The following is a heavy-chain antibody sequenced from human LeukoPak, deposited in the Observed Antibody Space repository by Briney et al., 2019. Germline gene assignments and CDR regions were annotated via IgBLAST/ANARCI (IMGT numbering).Heavy chain of an antibody. CDR1: GFTVSSNY. CDR3: ARKVPNYYDSSGYFDY. CDR2: IYSGGST. D-gene: IGHD3-22*01. Sequence: GGSLRLSCAASGFTVSSNYMSWVRQAPGKGLEWVSVIYSGGSTYYADSVKGRFTISRDNSKNTLYLQMNSLRAEDTAVYYCARKVPNYYDSSGYFDYWGQGTLVTVSS. V-gene: IGHV3-53*01. J-gene: IGHJ4*02.